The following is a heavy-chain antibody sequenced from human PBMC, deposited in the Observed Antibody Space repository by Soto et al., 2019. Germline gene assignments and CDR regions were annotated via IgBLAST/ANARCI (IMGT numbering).Heavy chain of an antibody. J-gene: IGHJ4*02. V-gene: IGHV4-30-2*06. D-gene: IGHD5-12*01. CDR3: ARGGGYDSFDY. Sequence: SETLSLTCTVSGASISYGGFSWSWIRQSPGKGLEWIGYISHLESTYFHPSFKSRLTMSIDRTRNQFSLKLSSVTAADMAVYYCARGGGYDSFDYWGQGTTVTVSS. CDR2: ISHLEST. CDR1: GASISYGGFS.